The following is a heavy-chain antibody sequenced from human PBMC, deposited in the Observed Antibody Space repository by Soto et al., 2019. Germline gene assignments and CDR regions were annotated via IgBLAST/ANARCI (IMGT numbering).Heavy chain of an antibody. CDR1: GFSFGGYV. D-gene: IGHD4-4*01. CDR3: AQGSRGYTNYYFDY. Sequence: EVQLLESGGGLIQPGGSLRLSCAASGFSFGGYVMSWVRQAPGKGLEWVSVVSGSGASTFYADSVSGRFTISRDNSRNMVFLQMKCLRAEDTAVYYCAQGSRGYTNYYFDYWGQGALVAVSS. J-gene: IGHJ4*02. V-gene: IGHV3-23*01. CDR2: VSGSGAST.